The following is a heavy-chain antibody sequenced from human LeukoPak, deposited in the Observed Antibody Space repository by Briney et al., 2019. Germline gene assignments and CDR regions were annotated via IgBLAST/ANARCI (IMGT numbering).Heavy chain of an antibody. CDR1: GFTFSTYA. V-gene: IGHV3-30*04. Sequence: PGGSLRLSCAASGFTFSTYAMHWVRQAPGKGLEWVAVISYDGSNKYYADSVKGRFTISRDNSKNTLYLQMNSLRAEDTAVYYCARDRGSYRPIAYYFDYWGQGTLVTVSS. D-gene: IGHD1-26*01. CDR3: ARDRGSYRPIAYYFDY. CDR2: ISYDGSNK. J-gene: IGHJ4*02.